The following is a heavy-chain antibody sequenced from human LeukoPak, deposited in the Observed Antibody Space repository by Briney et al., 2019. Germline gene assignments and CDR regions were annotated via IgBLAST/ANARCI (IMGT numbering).Heavy chain of an antibody. Sequence: GGSLRLSCAASGFTFSSYWMHWVRQAPGKGLVWVSRVNSDGSGTTYADSVKGRFTISRDNAKNTLYLQMNSLRAEDTAVYYCARESYDSSGYYYGGGFDYWGQGTLVTVSS. V-gene: IGHV3-74*01. CDR3: ARESYDSSGYYYGGGFDY. D-gene: IGHD3-22*01. CDR1: GFTFSSYW. CDR2: VNSDGSGT. J-gene: IGHJ4*02.